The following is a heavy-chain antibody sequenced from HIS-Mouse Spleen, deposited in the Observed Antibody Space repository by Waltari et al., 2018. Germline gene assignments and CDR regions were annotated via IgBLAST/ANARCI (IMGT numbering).Heavy chain of an antibody. V-gene: IGHV4-39*07. CDR2: IFYSGYP. D-gene: IGHD6-13*01. Sequence: QLQLQESGPGLVKPSETLSLTCTVSGGSISSSSYYWGWIRRPPGKGREWIGRIFYSGYPSSNPSLKSRVTRSVDTSKNKFSRKLSSVTAADTAVYYCAREIPYSSSWYDWYFDLWGRGTLVTVSS. CDR1: GGSISSSSYY. J-gene: IGHJ2*01. CDR3: AREIPYSSSWYDWYFDL.